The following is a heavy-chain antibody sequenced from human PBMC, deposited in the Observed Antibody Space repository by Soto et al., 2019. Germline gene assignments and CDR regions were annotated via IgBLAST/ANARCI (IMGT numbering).Heavy chain of an antibody. D-gene: IGHD5-12*01. V-gene: IGHV3-23*01. Sequence: GGSLRVSCAASGFTFSNDAMSWVRQAPGEGLEWVSLISGSGGGGTYYADFVKGRFTISRDNSKNTLYLQVNSLRAEDTAIYYCAKDLGGYSGYDAFDYWGQGTLVTVSS. J-gene: IGHJ4*02. CDR3: AKDLGGYSGYDAFDY. CDR1: GFTFSNDA. CDR2: ISGSGGGGT.